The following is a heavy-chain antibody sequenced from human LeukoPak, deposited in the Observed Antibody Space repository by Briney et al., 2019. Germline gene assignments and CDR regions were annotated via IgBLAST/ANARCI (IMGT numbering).Heavy chain of an antibody. Sequence: ASVKVSCKASGYSFTGNYMHWVRQAPGQGLEWMGWINPNSGATKYAQKFQGRVTMTRDTSISTAYMELRRLRSDDTAMYYCARDALNYGHLSPFDYWGQGTLVTVSS. CDR1: GYSFTGNY. D-gene: IGHD3-10*01. CDR2: INPNSGAT. J-gene: IGHJ4*02. V-gene: IGHV1-2*02. CDR3: ARDALNYGHLSPFDY.